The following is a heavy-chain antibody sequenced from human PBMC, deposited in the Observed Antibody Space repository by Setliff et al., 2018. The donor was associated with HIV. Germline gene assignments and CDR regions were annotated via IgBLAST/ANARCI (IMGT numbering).Heavy chain of an antibody. Sequence: PGGSMRLSCAASGFTFSSYAMSWARQAPGKGLEWVSTISGRGDSTYYADSVKGRFTISRDNSKNTLCLQMNSLRAEDTAVYYCAKVGMVFLPPRYCDYWGQGSLVTVSS. V-gene: IGHV3-23*01. J-gene: IGHJ4*02. D-gene: IGHD2-8*01. CDR2: ISGRGDST. CDR3: AKVGMVFLPPRYCDY. CDR1: GFTFSSYA.